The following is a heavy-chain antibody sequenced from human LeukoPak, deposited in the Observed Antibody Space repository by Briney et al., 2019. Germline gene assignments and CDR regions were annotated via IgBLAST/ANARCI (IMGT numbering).Heavy chain of an antibody. Sequence: KPSETPSLTCTVSGGSISSYYWSWIRQPPGKGLEWIGYIYYSGSTNYNPSLKSRVTISVDTSKNQFSLKLSSVTAADTAVYYCARGEYGYYYGSGTYFDYWGQGTLVTVSS. J-gene: IGHJ4*02. V-gene: IGHV4-59*01. CDR3: ARGEYGYYYGSGTYFDY. D-gene: IGHD3-10*01. CDR1: GGSISSYY. CDR2: IYYSGST.